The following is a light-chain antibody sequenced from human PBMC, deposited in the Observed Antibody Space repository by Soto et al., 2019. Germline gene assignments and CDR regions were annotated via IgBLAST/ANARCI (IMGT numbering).Light chain of an antibody. CDR1: QTVRNNY. CDR3: QQFSSYPLT. Sequence: EFVLTQSPGTLSLSPGERATLSCRASQTVRNNYLAWYQQKPGQAPRLLIYDASSRATGIPDRYSGRGSGTDFTLTINRLDPEVFAVHYCQQFSSYPLTFGGGTKVEIK. CDR2: DAS. V-gene: IGKV3-20*01. J-gene: IGKJ4*01.